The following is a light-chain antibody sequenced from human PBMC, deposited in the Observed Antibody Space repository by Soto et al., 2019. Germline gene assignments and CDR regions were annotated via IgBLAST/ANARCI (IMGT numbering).Light chain of an antibody. CDR3: QAWDSSTAGV. J-gene: IGLJ1*01. CDR1: KLGDKY. CDR2: QDS. V-gene: IGLV3-1*01. Sequence: SYELTQPPSVSVSPGQTASITCSGDKLGDKYACWYQQKPGQSPVLVIYQDSKRPSGIPERFSGSNSGNTATLTISGTQARDEADYYCQAWDSSTAGVLGTGTKLAVL.